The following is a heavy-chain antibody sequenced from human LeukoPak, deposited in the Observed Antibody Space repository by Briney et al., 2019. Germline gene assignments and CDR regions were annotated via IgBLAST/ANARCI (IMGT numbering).Heavy chain of an antibody. CDR1: GFTFSSYA. V-gene: IGHV3-23*01. CDR3: ARDLGIQLWFY. D-gene: IGHD5-18*01. Sequence: GGSLRLSCAASGFTFSSYAMSWVCQAPGKGLEWVSAISGSGGSTYYADSVKGRFTISRDNSKNTLYLQMNSLRAEDTAVYYCARDLGIQLWFYWGQGTLVTVSS. J-gene: IGHJ4*02. CDR2: ISGSGGST.